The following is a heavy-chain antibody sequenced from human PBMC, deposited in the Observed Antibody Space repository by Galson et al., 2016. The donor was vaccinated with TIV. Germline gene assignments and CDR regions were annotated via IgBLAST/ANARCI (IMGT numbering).Heavy chain of an antibody. CDR2: IDHSGIT. CDR3: ARDFGMTLARGVLSWFDL. D-gene: IGHD3-10*01. Sequence: SETLSLTCAVSGYSINSGYYWGWVRQPPGKRLEWIGSIDHSGITYSNPSLKSRLTMSVDTSSDLFSLSSVTAADTAIYYCARDFGMTLARGVLSWFDLWGQGTLVTVAS. J-gene: IGHJ5*02. CDR1: GYSINSGYY. V-gene: IGHV4-38-2*02.